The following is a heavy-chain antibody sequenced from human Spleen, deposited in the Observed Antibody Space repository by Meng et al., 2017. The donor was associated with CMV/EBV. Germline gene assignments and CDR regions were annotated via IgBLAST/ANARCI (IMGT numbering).Heavy chain of an antibody. CDR2: INPNSGGT. CDR3: ARTRSPSPSRKRITIFGVVRPTYYYYGMDV. Sequence: ASVKVSCKASGYTFTGYYMNWVRQAPGQGLEWMGWINPNSGGTNYAQKFQGRVTITRNTSISTAYMELSSPRSEDTAVYYCARTRSPSPSRKRITIFGVVRPTYYYYGMDVWGQGTTVTVSS. J-gene: IGHJ6*02. V-gene: IGHV1-2*02. D-gene: IGHD3-3*01. CDR1: GYTFTGYY.